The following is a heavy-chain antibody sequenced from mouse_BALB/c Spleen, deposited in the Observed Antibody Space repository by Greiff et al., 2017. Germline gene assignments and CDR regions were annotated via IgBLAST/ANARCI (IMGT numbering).Heavy chain of an antibody. D-gene: IGHD1-1*01. V-gene: IGHV2-6-7*01. CDR2: IWGDGST. J-gene: IGHJ4*01. CDR3: ARDYYGSSYVSAMDY. Sequence: VKLLESGPGLVAPSQSLSITCTVSGFSLTGYGVNWVRQPPGKGLEWLGMIWGDGSTDYNSALKSRLSISKDNSKSQVFLKMNSLQTDDTARYYCARDYYGSSYVSAMDYWGQGTSVTVSS. CDR1: GFSLTGYG.